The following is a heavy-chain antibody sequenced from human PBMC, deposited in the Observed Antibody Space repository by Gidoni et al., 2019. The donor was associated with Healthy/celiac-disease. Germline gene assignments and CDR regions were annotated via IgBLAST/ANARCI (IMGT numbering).Heavy chain of an antibody. V-gene: IGHV4-39*01. CDR1: GGSISSSSYY. CDR3: ARGGFDP. Sequence: QLQLQESGPGLVKPSETLSLTCTVSGGSISSSSYYWVWIRQPPGKGLAWIGSIYYSGSTYYNPSLKSRVTISVDTSKNQFSLKLSSVTAAYTAVYYCARGGFDPWGQGTLVTVSS. CDR2: IYYSGST. J-gene: IGHJ5*02.